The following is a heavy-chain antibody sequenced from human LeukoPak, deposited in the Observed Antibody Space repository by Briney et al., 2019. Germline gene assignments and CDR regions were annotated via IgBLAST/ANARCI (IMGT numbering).Heavy chain of an antibody. D-gene: IGHD3-10*01. V-gene: IGHV4-34*01. CDR3: ARSYGSGTQSWYFDL. J-gene: IGHJ2*01. CDR1: GGSFSDYY. CDR2: INHSGST. Sequence: SETLSLTCAVYGGSFSDYYWTWIRQPPGKGLEWIGEINHSGSTNYNPSLKSRVTISVDTSKNQFSLKLSSVTAADTAVYYCARSYGSGTQSWYFDLWGRGTLVTVSS.